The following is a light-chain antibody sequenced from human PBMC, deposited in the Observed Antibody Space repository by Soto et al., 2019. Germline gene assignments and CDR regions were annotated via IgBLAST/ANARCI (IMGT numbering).Light chain of an antibody. J-gene: IGKJ1*01. CDR1: QSVSSSS. CDR2: GTS. V-gene: IGKV3-20*01. CDR3: QQYGSSPT. Sequence: EIVLAQSPGTLSLSPGERATLSCRASQSVSSSSLAWYQQKPGQAPRLLIYGTSSRATGIPDTFSGSGSGTDFTLTINRLEPEDFAVYYCQQYGSSPTFGLGTKVEIK.